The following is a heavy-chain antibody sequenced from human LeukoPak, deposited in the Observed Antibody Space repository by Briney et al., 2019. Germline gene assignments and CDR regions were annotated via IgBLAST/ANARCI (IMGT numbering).Heavy chain of an antibody. J-gene: IGHJ4*02. D-gene: IGHD3-16*01. V-gene: IGHV3-7*01. Sequence: GGSLRLSCAASGFTFSSYWMSWVRQPPGKGLEWVANIKQDGSEKYYLDSVKGPYTISRDNAKNSLYLQTNSLRAADTALCICASGRQLGYWGQGTLVTVSS. CDR3: ASGRQLGY. CDR1: GFTFSSYW. CDR2: IKQDGSEK.